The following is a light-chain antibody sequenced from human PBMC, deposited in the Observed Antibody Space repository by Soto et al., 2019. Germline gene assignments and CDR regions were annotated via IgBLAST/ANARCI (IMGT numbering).Light chain of an antibody. Sequence: QSALTQPASVSGSPGQSITISCTGSSSDVGGYKFVSWYQHHPGKAPKLLIYEVNNRPSGVSNRFSGSKSGNTASLSISGLQPEDEADYYCLSYTRANTRVFGGGTQLTVL. CDR2: EVN. J-gene: IGLJ7*01. V-gene: IGLV2-14*01. CDR3: LSYTRANTRV. CDR1: SSDVGGYKF.